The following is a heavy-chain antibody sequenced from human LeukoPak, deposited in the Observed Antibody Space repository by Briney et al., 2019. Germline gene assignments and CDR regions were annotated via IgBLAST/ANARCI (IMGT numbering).Heavy chain of an antibody. CDR3: AVEWRLFNYYMDV. D-gene: IGHD3-3*01. CDR1: GFTFSSYA. J-gene: IGHJ6*03. Sequence: GGSLRLSCAASGFTFSSYAMSWVRQAPGKGLEWVSAIRGSGGSTYYADSVEGRFTISRDNSKNTLYLQMNSLRAEDTAVYYCAVEWRLFNYYMDVWGKGTTVTVSS. CDR2: IRGSGGST. V-gene: IGHV3-23*01.